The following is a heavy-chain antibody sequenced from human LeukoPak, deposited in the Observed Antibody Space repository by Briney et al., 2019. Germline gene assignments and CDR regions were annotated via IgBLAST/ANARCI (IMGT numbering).Heavy chain of an antibody. J-gene: IGHJ5*02. CDR2: INHSGST. Sequence: PSETLSLTCAVYGGSFSGYYWSWIRQPPGKGLEWIGEINHSGSTNYNPSLKSRVTISVDTSKNQFSLKLSSVTAADTAVYYCARAKLGYCTNGVCYPWFDPWGQGTLVTVSS. CDR1: GGSFSGYY. D-gene: IGHD2-8*01. CDR3: ARAKLGYCTNGVCYPWFDP. V-gene: IGHV4-34*01.